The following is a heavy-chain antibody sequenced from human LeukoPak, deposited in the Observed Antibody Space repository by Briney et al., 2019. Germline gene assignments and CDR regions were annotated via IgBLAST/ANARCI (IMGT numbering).Heavy chain of an antibody. Sequence: SQTLSLTCTVSGGSISSYYWSWIRQPAGKGLEWIGRIYTSGSTNYNPSLKSRVTMSVDTSKNQFSLKLSSVTAADTAVYYCARAHYYGSGSYYNAHFDYWGQGTLVTVSS. CDR2: IYTSGST. D-gene: IGHD3-10*01. CDR1: GGSISSYY. V-gene: IGHV4-4*07. CDR3: ARAHYYGSGSYYNAHFDY. J-gene: IGHJ4*02.